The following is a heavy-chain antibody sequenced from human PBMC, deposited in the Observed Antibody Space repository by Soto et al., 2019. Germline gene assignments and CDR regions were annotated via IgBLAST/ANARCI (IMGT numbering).Heavy chain of an antibody. CDR1: GISLTTSGVG. V-gene: IGHV2-5*02. CDR3: AHRVLRTVFGLVTTTAIYFDF. D-gene: IGHD3-3*01. Sequence: QITLNESGPTQVKPRQNLTLTCTFSGISLTTSGVGVGWIRQSPGKAPEWLALIYWDDDKLYSPSLKSRLTITKDTSKDQVVLTMADLDPADTATYYCAHRVLRTVFGLVTTTAIYFDFWGQGTPVAVAS. J-gene: IGHJ4*02. CDR2: IYWDDDK.